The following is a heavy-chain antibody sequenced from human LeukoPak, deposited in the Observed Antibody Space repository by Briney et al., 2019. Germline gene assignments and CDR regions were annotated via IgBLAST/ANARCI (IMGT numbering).Heavy chain of an antibody. V-gene: IGHV4-39*01. J-gene: IGHJ4*02. D-gene: IGHD3-10*01. Sequence: PSETLSLTCSVSGGSISSNNYYWAWIRQPPGRGLEWVGSVFYIANTYYNVSLKSPLTLSVYASKNLFSLNLRSVPAADPAIYYCARRGSFYPFDFWGQGILVTVSS. CDR2: VFYIANT. CDR1: GGSISSNNYY. CDR3: ARRGSFYPFDF.